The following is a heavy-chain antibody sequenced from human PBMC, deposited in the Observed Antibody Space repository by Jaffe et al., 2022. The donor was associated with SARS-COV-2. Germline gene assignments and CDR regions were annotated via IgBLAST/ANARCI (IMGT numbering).Heavy chain of an antibody. V-gene: IGHV1-2*02. J-gene: IGHJ4*02. CDR3: ARALEGLDYAASWSLVDY. D-gene: IGHD4-17*01. CDR2: INPNSGGT. Sequence: QVQLVQSGAEVKKPGASVKVSCKASGYTFTGYYMHWVRQAPGQGLEWMGWINPNSGGTNYAQKFQGRVTMTRDTSISTAYMELSRLRSDDTAVYYCARALEGLDYAASWSLVDYWGQGTLVTVSS. CDR1: GYTFTGYY.